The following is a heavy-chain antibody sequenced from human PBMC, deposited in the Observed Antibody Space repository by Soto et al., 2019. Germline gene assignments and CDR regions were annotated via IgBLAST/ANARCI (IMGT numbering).Heavy chain of an antibody. V-gene: IGHV1-69*08. CDR1: GGNRYT. CDR2: IIPMFGIA. CDR3: ARDSGRSDVVPAAISAMDV. Sequence: QVQLVQSGAEVKKPGSSVKVSCKGSGGNRYTITWVRQAPGQGLEWMGRIIPMFGIATYAQNFQGRVTISADKSTGTAYRELSSLRSEDTALYYCARDSGRSDVVPAAISAMDVWGQGTTVTVSS. J-gene: IGHJ6*02. D-gene: IGHD2-2*01.